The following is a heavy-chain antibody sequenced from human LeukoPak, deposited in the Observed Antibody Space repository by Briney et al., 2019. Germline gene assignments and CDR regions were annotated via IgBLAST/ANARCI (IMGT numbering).Heavy chain of an antibody. J-gene: IGHJ4*02. D-gene: IGHD3/OR15-3a*01. V-gene: IGHV3-30-3*01. CDR1: GFTFSSYA. Sequence: GGSLRLSCAASGFTFSSYAMHWVRQAPGKGLEWVAVISYDGSNKYYADSVKGRFTISRDNSKNTLYLQMNSLRAEDTAVYYCARDAALWTGGFDYWGQGTLVTVFS. CDR3: ARDAALWTGGFDY. CDR2: ISYDGSNK.